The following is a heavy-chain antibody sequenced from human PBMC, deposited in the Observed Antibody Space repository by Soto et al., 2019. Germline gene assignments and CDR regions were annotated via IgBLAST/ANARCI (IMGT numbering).Heavy chain of an antibody. CDR1: GYIFIDYW. CDR2: VYPRDSDT. CDR3: ARPPLPGYSIHFNS. D-gene: IGHD2-15*01. J-gene: IGHJ4*02. V-gene: IGHV5-51*01. Sequence: GESLKISCKASGYIFIDYWIGWVRQMPGKGLEWMGVVYPRDSDTRYSPSFQGQVTISADRSTGTAFLQWRSLKASDTALYYCARPPLPGYSIHFNSWGQGTLVTVSS.